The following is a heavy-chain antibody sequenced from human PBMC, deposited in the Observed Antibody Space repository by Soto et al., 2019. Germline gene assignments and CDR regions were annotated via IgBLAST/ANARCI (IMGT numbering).Heavy chain of an antibody. V-gene: IGHV1-69*02. CDR1: GGTFSSYT. J-gene: IGHJ5*02. CDR3: ARGTEEKSGTSWFDP. D-gene: IGHD1-1*01. CDR2: IIPILGIA. Sequence: QVQLVQSGAEVKKPGSSVKVSCKASGGTFSSYTISWVRQAPGQGLEWMGRIIPILGIANYAQKFQGRVTITADKSTSTAYMELSSLRSEDMAVYYCARGTEEKSGTSWFDPWGQGTLVTVSS.